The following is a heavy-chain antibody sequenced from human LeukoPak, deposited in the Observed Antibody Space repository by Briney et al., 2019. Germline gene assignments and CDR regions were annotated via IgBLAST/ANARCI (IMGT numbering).Heavy chain of an antibody. J-gene: IGHJ6*02. CDR1: SGSISSAAYY. CDR3: ARAKSTANAGAYYYYGVDV. Sequence: PSQTLSLTCTVSSGSISSAAYYWSWIRQHPGKGLEWIGNIYYSGNTYYNPSLKSRLIISVDTSKNQFSLKLSSVTAADTAVYYCARAKSTANAGAYYYYGVDVWGQGATVTVSS. V-gene: IGHV4-31*03. D-gene: IGHD7-27*01. CDR2: IYYSGNT.